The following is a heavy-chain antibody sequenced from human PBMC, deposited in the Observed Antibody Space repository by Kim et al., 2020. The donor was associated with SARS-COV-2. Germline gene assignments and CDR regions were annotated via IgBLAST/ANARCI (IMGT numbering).Heavy chain of an antibody. Sequence: SVKVSCKASGGNFSSYAISWVRQAPGQGLEWMGGIIPIFGTANYAQKFQGRVTITADESTSTAYMELSSLRSEDTAVYYCARAHVDYDFWSGYYLPDWFDPWGQGTLVTVSS. J-gene: IGHJ5*02. D-gene: IGHD3-3*01. CDR2: IIPIFGTA. V-gene: IGHV1-69*13. CDR3: ARAHVDYDFWSGYYLPDWFDP. CDR1: GGNFSSYA.